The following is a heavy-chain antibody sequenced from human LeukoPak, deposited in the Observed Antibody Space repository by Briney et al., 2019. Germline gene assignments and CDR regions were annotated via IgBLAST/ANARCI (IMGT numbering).Heavy chain of an antibody. V-gene: IGHV1-18*01. Sequence: GASVKVSCKASGGTFSSYAISWVRQAPGQGLEWMAGISANNGDTNYAQNLQGRVTMTTDTSTSTAYMELRSLRCDDSAVYYCARTEIAVAGTGGDYYYYYGMDVWGQGTTVTVSS. J-gene: IGHJ6*02. CDR2: ISANNGDT. CDR3: ARTEIAVAGTGGDYYYYYGMDV. CDR1: GGTFSSYA. D-gene: IGHD6-19*01.